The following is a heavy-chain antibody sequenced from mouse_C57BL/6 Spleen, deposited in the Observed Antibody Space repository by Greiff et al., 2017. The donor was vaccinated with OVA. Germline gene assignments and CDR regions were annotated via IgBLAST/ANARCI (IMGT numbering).Heavy chain of an antibody. J-gene: IGHJ2*01. CDR1: GYTFTSYW. Sequence: QVQLLQPGTELVKPGASVKLSCKASGYTFTSYWMHWVKQRPGQGLEWIGNINPSNGGTNYNEKFKSKATLTVDKSSSTDYMQLSSLTSEDSAVYNCARKDYGNPYIDYWGQGTTLTVSS. CDR3: ARKDYGNPYIDY. V-gene: IGHV1-53*01. CDR2: INPSNGGT. D-gene: IGHD2-1*01.